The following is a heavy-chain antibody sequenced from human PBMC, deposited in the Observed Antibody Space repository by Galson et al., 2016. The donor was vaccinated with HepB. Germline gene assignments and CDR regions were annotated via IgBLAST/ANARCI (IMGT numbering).Heavy chain of an antibody. CDR2: IDPSDYDT. J-gene: IGHJ4*02. V-gene: IGHV5-10-1*01. Sequence: SGAEVKKPGESLKIFCPASGYTFTTYWITWVRQVPGKGLEWVGRIDPSDYDTNYNPSFFGQVTISTDRSISTAYLQWSSLKASDSAIYYCARQGRYHFESKGDYWGPGTLVTVSS. D-gene: IGHD3-3*02. CDR1: GYTFTTYW. CDR3: ARQGRYHFESKGDY.